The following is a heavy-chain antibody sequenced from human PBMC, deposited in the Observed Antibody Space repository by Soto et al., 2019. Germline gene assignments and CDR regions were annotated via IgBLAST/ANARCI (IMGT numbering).Heavy chain of an antibody. V-gene: IGHV1-18*04. CDR3: ARKGGYDPTFYYYYGMDV. J-gene: IGHJ6*02. CDR2: ISAYNGNT. CDR1: GYTFTSYG. D-gene: IGHD5-12*01. Sequence: QVQLVQSGAEVKKPGASVKVSCKASGYTFTSYGISCVRQAPGQGLEWMGWISAYNGNTNYAQKLQGRVTMTTDTSTSTAYMELRSLRSDDTAVYYCARKGGYDPTFYYYYGMDVWGQGTTVTVS.